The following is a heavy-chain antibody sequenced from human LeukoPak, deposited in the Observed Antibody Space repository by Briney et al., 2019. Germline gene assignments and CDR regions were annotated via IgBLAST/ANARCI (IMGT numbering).Heavy chain of an antibody. CDR3: ARVRCSGGSCPYYYYYYYMDV. D-gene: IGHD2-15*01. CDR2: IHYSGST. Sequence: SETLSLTCTVSGGSISSSSYYWGWIRQPPGKGLEWIGSIHYSGSTYYNPSLQSRVTISIDTSKNQFSLKLRFVTAADTAVYCARVRCSGGSCPYYYYYYYMDVWGKGTTVTVSS. CDR1: GGSISSSSYY. V-gene: IGHV4-39*07. J-gene: IGHJ6*03.